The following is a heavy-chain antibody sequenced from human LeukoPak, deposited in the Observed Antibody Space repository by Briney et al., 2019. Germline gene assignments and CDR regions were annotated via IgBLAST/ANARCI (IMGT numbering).Heavy chain of an antibody. V-gene: IGHV3-30*02. CDR3: AKVRVVVVITGCLDY. Sequence: GGSLRLSCAASGFTLSSYGMHWVRQAPGKGLEWVAFIRYDGSNKYYADSVKGRFTISRDNSKNTLYLQMNSLRAEDTAVYYCAKVRVVVVITGCLDYWGQGTLVTVSS. D-gene: IGHD3-22*01. CDR1: GFTLSSYG. J-gene: IGHJ4*02. CDR2: IRYDGSNK.